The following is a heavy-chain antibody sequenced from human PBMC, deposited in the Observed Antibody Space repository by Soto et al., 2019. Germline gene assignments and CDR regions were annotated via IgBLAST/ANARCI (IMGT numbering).Heavy chain of an antibody. D-gene: IGHD2-8*01. V-gene: IGHV1-69*01. Sequence: QVQLVQSGAEVKKPGSSVKVACKASGGTFSSYAISWVRQAPGQGLEWMGGIIPIFGTAYYAQKFQGRVTITADESRSTAYMELCSLRCEDTAVYYCARAADIVLMVSARHYYYGMDVWGQGTTVTVSS. CDR2: IIPIFGTA. J-gene: IGHJ6*02. CDR1: GGTFSSYA. CDR3: ARAADIVLMVSARHYYYGMDV.